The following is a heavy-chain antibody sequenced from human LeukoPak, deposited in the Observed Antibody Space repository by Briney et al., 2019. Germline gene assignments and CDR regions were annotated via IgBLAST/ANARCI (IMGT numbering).Heavy chain of an antibody. CDR3: ARGGGYYDSSGYYFDY. CDR1: GYSFTSYW. D-gene: IGHD3-22*01. J-gene: IGHJ4*02. Sequence: GESLKISCKGSGYSFTSYWIAWVRQMPGKGLEWMAIIYPVDSDTSYSPSFQGQVTISADKSISTAYLQWSSLKASDTAMYYCARGGGYYDSSGYYFDYWGQGTLVTASS. CDR2: IYPVDSDT. V-gene: IGHV5-51*01.